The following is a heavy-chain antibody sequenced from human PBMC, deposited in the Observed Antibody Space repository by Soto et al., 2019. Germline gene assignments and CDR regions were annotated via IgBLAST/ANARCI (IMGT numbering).Heavy chain of an antibody. V-gene: IGHV4-39*01. D-gene: IGHD6-19*01. CDR1: GGSISSSSYY. CDR3: AIQARGWRQPLDY. CDR2: IYYSGST. Sequence: SETLSLTCTVSGGSISSSSYYWGWIRQPPGKGLEWIGSIYYSGSTYYNPSLKSRVTISVDTSKNQFSLKLSSVTAADTAVYYCAIQARGWRQPLDYWGQGTLVTVSS. J-gene: IGHJ4*02.